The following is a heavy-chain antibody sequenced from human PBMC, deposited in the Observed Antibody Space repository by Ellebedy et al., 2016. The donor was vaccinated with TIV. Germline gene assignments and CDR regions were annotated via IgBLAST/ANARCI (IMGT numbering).Heavy chain of an antibody. V-gene: IGHV4-34*01. CDR1: GGSFSGYY. D-gene: IGHD2-2*01. CDR3: ARNVVVPAAIFYYYYYMDV. Sequence: SETLSLTXAVYGGSFSGYYWSWIRQPPGKGLEWIGEINHSGSTNYNPSLKSRVTISVDTSKNQFSLKLSSVTAADTAVYYCARNVVVPAAIFYYYYYMDVWGKGTTVTVSS. J-gene: IGHJ6*03. CDR2: INHSGST.